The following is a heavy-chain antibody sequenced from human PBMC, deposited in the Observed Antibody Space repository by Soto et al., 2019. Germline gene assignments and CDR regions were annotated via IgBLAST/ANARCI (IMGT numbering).Heavy chain of an antibody. CDR1: GFSFSSDC. CDR3: ARNTIFPDY. D-gene: IGHD3-9*01. J-gene: IGHJ4*02. V-gene: IGHV3-33*01. Sequence: XGFLRLYCAASGFSFSSDCRRWVRQAPGKGLEWVAVIWYDGSNKYYADSVKGRFTISRDNSKNTLYLQMNSLRAEDTAVYYCARNTIFPDYWGQGTLVTVSS. CDR2: IWYDGSNK.